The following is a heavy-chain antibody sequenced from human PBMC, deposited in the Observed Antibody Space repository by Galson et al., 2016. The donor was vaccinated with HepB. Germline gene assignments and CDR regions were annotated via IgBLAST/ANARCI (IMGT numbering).Heavy chain of an antibody. CDR1: GLTFDKYG. CDR3: AIDPSQWHDLLFGN. J-gene: IGHJ4*02. D-gene: IGHD6-19*01. V-gene: IGHV3-23*01. CDR2: ICGRCGVM. Sequence: SLRLSCAASGLTFDKYGMTWFRQAPGKGLEWVSTICGRCGVMDYADSVKGRFTISRDDSKNTLYLHMNSLRVEDTAIYYCAIDPSQWHDLLFGNWAQGTLVTVSA.